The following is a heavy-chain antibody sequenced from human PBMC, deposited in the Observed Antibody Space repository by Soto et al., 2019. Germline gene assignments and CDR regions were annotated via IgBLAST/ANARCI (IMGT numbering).Heavy chain of an antibody. D-gene: IGHD5-18*01. V-gene: IGHV4-31*03. Sequence: PSETLSLTCTVSGGSISSGGYYWSWIRQHPGKGLEWIGYIYYSGSTYYNPSLKSRVTISVDTSKNQFSLKLSSVTAADTAVYYCAREPGHTDTAMAYYYYYGMDVWGQGTTVTVSS. J-gene: IGHJ6*02. CDR1: GGSISSGGYY. CDR3: AREPGHTDTAMAYYYYYGMDV. CDR2: IYYSGST.